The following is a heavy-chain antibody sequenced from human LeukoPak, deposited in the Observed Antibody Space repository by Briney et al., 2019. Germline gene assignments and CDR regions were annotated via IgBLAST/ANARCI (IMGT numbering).Heavy chain of an antibody. J-gene: IGHJ6*02. D-gene: IGHD1-26*01. Sequence: PGGSVSLSCAASGFTVSSNYMSWVRQAPGKGLEWVSVIYSGGSTYYAGSVKGRFTISRDNSKNTLYRQMNSLRAEDTAVYYCARDLVGATPYYYYGIDVWGQGTMVTVSS. CDR1: GFTVSSNY. CDR3: ARDLVGATPYYYYGIDV. V-gene: IGHV3-66*01. CDR2: IYSGGST.